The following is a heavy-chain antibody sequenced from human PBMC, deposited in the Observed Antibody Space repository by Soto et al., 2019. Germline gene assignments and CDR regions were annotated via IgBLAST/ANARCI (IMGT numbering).Heavy chain of an antibody. D-gene: IGHD2-2*01. CDR1: GYTFSNYG. V-gene: IGHV1-18*01. Sequence: QSQLVQSGGEVKRPWASVKVSCNTSGYTFSNYGITWVRHAPGQTLEWLGWISLYSDGTNYAQKFQGRVSMTTDTSTTTAYMELRSLRSDDTAVYYCARVVPGAEAWFGPWGQGTLVTVSS. CDR3: ARVVPGAEAWFGP. CDR2: ISLYSDGT. J-gene: IGHJ5*02.